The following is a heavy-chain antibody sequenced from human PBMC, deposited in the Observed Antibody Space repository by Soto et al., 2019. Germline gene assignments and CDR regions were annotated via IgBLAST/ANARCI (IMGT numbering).Heavy chain of an antibody. CDR3: ARRSSGWYFDY. J-gene: IGHJ4*02. D-gene: IGHD6-19*01. Sequence: EVPLLESGGGLVQPGGSLRLSCAASGFSFSSYAMNWVRQAPGKGLEWVSVISGSGDSTYYADSVKGRFTISRDNSKNTLYLQMISLRAEDTAVYYCARRSSGWYFDYWGKGTLVIVSS. V-gene: IGHV3-23*01. CDR1: GFSFSSYA. CDR2: ISGSGDST.